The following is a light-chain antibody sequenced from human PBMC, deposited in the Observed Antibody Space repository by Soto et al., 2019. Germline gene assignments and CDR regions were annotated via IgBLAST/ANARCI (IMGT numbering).Light chain of an antibody. CDR1: QNIRGNE. J-gene: IGKJ1*01. CDR3: QDYGTSAPWT. Sequence: EVVLTQSPGTLSLSPGERATLSCRASQNIRGNELAWYQQKPGQAPRLLIYRGSSRAIGIPDRFSGRGSGKDFPLTISRPEAEDFAVYYCQDYGTSAPWTFGQGTKVEIK. V-gene: IGKV3-20*01. CDR2: RGS.